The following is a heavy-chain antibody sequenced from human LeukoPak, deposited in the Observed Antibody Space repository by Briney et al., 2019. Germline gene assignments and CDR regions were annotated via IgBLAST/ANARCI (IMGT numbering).Heavy chain of an antibody. CDR3: ATGNDYVWGSYRYTSKFDY. D-gene: IGHD3-16*02. V-gene: IGHV1-24*01. Sequence: ASVKVSCKVSGYTLTELSMHWVRQAPGKGLEWMGGFDPEDGETIYAQKFQGRVTMTEDTSTDTAYMELSSLRSEDTAVYYCATGNDYVWGSYRYTSKFDYWGQGTLVTVSS. CDR2: FDPEDGET. CDR1: GYTLTELS. J-gene: IGHJ4*02.